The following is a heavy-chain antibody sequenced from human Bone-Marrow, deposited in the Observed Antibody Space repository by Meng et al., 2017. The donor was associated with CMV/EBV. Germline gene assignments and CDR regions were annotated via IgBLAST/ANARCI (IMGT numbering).Heavy chain of an antibody. D-gene: IGHD3-22*01. Sequence: ASLKIFCKASGYTFTGYYMHWVRQAPGQGLEWMGWISAYNGNTNYAQKLQGRVTMTTDTSTSTAYMVLRSLRSDDTAVYYCARDLVTMIDDYGMDVWGQGTTVTVSS. CDR2: ISAYNGNT. V-gene: IGHV1-18*04. J-gene: IGHJ6*02. CDR1: GYTFTGYY. CDR3: ARDLVTMIDDYGMDV.